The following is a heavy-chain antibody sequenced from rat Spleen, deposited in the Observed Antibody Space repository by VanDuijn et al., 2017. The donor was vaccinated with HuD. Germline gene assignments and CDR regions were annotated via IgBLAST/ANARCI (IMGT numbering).Heavy chain of an antibody. CDR2: VNSAGST. D-gene: IGHD1-12*02. CDR1: GHSITSSYR. Sequence: EVQLQESGPGLVKPSQSLSLTCSVTGHSITSSYRWNWIRKFPGNKLEWMGYVNSAGSTIYNPSLESRLSITRDTSKNQFFLQVNSVTTEDTGTYFCARSDGTHYYLPFANWGQGTLVTVSS. V-gene: IGHV3-3*01. J-gene: IGHJ3*01. CDR3: ARSDGTHYYLPFAN.